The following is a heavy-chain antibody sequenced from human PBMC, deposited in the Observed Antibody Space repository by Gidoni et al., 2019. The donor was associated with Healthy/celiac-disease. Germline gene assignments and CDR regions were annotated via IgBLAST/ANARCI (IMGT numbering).Heavy chain of an antibody. V-gene: IGHV3-23*01. CDR1: GFTFSSYA. Sequence: EVQLLESGGGLVQPGGSLRLSCAASGFTFSSYAMSWVRQAPGKGLEWVSAISGSGGSTYYADSVKGRFTISRDNSKNTLYLQMNSLRAEDTAVYYCAKDRVTMVRGALNDAFDIWGQGTMVTVSS. CDR2: ISGSGGST. D-gene: IGHD3-10*01. CDR3: AKDRVTMVRGALNDAFDI. J-gene: IGHJ3*02.